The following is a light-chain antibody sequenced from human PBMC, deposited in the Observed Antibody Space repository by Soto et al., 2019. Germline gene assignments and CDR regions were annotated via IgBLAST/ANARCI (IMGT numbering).Light chain of an antibody. V-gene: IGLV2-14*01. CDR3: SSYSSSSTLV. J-gene: IGLJ2*01. CDR2: DVS. CDR1: SSDVGGYNY. Sequence: QSALTLPASVSGSPGQSITISCTGTSSDVGGYNYVSWYQQHPGKAPKLMIYDVSNRPSGVSNRFSGSKSGNTASLTISGLQAEDEADYYGSSYSSSSTLVFGGGTQLTVL.